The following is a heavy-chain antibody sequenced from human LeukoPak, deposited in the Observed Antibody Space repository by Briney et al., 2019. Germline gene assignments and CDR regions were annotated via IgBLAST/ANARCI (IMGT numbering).Heavy chain of an antibody. D-gene: IGHD2-21*01. Sequence: GGSLRLSCAVSGXTFTTIDLSWLRLAPGKGLEWVSTITKSGGSTYYADSVKGRFTISRDNSKDTLYLQMNSLRAEDTAVYYCANVVGGYWGQGTLVTVSS. CDR3: ANVVGGY. J-gene: IGHJ4*02. V-gene: IGHV3-23*01. CDR2: ITKSGGST. CDR1: GXTFTTID.